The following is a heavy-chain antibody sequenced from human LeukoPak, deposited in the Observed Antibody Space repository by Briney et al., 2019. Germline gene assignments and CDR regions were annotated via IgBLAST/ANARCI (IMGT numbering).Heavy chain of an antibody. V-gene: IGHV3-48*03. J-gene: IGHJ4*02. Sequence: PGGSLRLSCAASGFTFSSYEMNWVRQAPGKGLEWVSYISSSGSTIYYADSVKGRFTISRDNAKNSLYLQMNSLRAEDTAVYYCARVVIYYDFWSGYRTPYYFDYWGQGTLVTVSS. D-gene: IGHD3-3*01. CDR2: ISSSGSTI. CDR1: GFTFSSYE. CDR3: ARVVIYYDFWSGYRTPYYFDY.